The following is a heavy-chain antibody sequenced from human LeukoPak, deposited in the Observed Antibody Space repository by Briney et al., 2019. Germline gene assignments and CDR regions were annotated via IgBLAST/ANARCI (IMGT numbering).Heavy chain of an antibody. CDR3: ARDRADPRYYYGSGPYYYGMDV. V-gene: IGHV1-69*13. CDR1: GGTFSSYA. CDR2: IIPIFGTA. D-gene: IGHD3-10*01. J-gene: IGHJ6*04. Sequence: SVKVSCKASGGTFSSYAISWVQQAPGQGLEWMGGIIPIFGTANYAQKFQGRVTITADESTSTAYMELSSLRSEDTAVYYCARDRADPRYYYGSGPYYYGMDVWGKGTTVTVSS.